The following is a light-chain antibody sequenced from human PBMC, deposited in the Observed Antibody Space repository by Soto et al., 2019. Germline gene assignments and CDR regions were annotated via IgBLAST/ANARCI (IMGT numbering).Light chain of an antibody. CDR1: ESISSW. J-gene: IGKJ1*01. V-gene: IGKV1-5*02. CDR3: QQYNSLSPWT. Sequence: DIQITQTPSTLPASVGETASILFRAIESISSWLAWYQQKPGNAPRLLIYDASKLGRGVPSRFSGAGSGTEFILTISSLQPDDFATYFCQQYNSLSPWTFGQGTKVDIK. CDR2: DAS.